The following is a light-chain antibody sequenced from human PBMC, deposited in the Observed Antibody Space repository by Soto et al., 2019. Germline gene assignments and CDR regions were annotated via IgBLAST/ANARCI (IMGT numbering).Light chain of an antibody. J-gene: IGLJ1*01. CDR3: ATWDDSLNGYV. Sequence: QSVLTQPPSASGTPGQRVTISCSGSSSNIGSNTVNWYQQLPGTAPKLLMYNNNQRPSGVPDRFSGSKSGTSASLAISGLQSEDEADYYCATWDDSLNGYVFGTGTKLTGL. CDR2: NNN. CDR1: SSNIGSNT. V-gene: IGLV1-44*01.